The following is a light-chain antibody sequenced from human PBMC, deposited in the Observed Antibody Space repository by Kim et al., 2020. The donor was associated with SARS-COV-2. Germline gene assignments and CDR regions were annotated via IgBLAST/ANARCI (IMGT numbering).Light chain of an antibody. CDR3: QAWDSSFWV. CDR1: KLGDKY. Sequence: VSTGQTASITCSGDKLGDKYACWYQQKPSQSPGLVIYQDSKRPSGIPERFSGSNSGNTATLTISGTQAMDEADYYCQAWDSSFWVFGGGTQLTVL. V-gene: IGLV3-1*01. J-gene: IGLJ3*02. CDR2: QDS.